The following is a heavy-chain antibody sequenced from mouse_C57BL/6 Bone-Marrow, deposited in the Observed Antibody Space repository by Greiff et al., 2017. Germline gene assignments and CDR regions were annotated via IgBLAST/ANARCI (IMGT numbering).Heavy chain of an antibody. CDR3: AREADYDKGACFAY. CDR1: GYTFTDYN. D-gene: IGHD2-4*01. CDR2: INPNNGGT. J-gene: IGHJ3*01. Sequence: VQLQQSGPELVKPGASVKIPCKASGYTFTDYNMDWVKQSHGKSLEWIGDINPNNGGTIYNQKFKGKDTLTVDKSSSTAYMELRSLTSEDTAVYDCAREADYDKGACFAYWGQGTLVTVSA. V-gene: IGHV1-18*01.